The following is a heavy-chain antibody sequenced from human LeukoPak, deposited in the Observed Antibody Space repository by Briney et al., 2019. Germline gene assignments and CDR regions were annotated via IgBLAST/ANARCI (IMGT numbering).Heavy chain of an antibody. V-gene: IGHV3-7*01. CDR2: IKQDGSEK. Sequence: PGGSLRLSCAASGFTFSSYWMSWVRQAPGKGLEWVANIKQDGSEKYYVDSVKGRFTISRDNAKNSLYLQMNSLRAEDTAVYYCAKELQEWLVPYYFDYWGQGTLVTVSS. CDR1: GFTFSSYW. CDR3: AKELQEWLVPYYFDY. D-gene: IGHD6-19*01. J-gene: IGHJ4*02.